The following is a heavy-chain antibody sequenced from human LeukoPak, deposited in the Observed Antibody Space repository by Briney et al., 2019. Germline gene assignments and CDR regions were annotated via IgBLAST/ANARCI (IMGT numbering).Heavy chain of an antibody. J-gene: IGHJ4*02. D-gene: IGHD2-21*02. CDR3: ARSSPYCGGDCYPDY. V-gene: IGHV1-2*02. Sequence: ASVKVSCKASGYTFTGYYMHWVRQAPGQGLVWMGWINPNSGGTNYAQKFQGRVTMTRDTSISTAYMELSRLRSDDTAVYYCARSSPYCGGDCYPDYWGQGTLVTVSS. CDR1: GYTFTGYY. CDR2: INPNSGGT.